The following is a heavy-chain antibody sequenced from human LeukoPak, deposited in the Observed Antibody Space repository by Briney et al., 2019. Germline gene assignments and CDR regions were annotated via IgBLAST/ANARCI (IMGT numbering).Heavy chain of an antibody. Sequence: SETLSLTCTVSGGSISSGGYYWSWIRQHPGKGLEWIGYIYYSGSTYYNPSLKSRVTISVDTSKNQFSLKLSSVTAADTAVYYCARATQETYDYWGQGTLVTVSS. CDR2: IYYSGST. CDR3: ARATQETYDY. CDR1: GGSISSGGYY. V-gene: IGHV4-31*03. J-gene: IGHJ4*02. D-gene: IGHD5-24*01.